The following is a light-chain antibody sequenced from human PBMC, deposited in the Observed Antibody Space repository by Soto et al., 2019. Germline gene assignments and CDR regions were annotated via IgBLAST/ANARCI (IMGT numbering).Light chain of an antibody. Sequence: QSVLTQPPSASGTPGQRVTISCSGSSSNIGSNTVNWYQQLPGTAPKLLIYSNNQRPSGVPDRFSGSKSGTSASLAISGLQSEDEADYNCAAWDASLNGYVFGTGPKLTAL. V-gene: IGLV1-44*01. J-gene: IGLJ1*01. CDR3: AAWDASLNGYV. CDR1: SSNIGSNT. CDR2: SNN.